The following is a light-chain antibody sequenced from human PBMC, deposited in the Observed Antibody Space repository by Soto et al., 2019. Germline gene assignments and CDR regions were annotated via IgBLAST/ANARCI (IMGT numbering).Light chain of an antibody. J-gene: IGKJ2*01. CDR2: GAS. V-gene: IGKV3-20*01. Sequence: EIVLTQSPGTLSLSPGERATLSCRASQSVTNNYLAWYQQKPGQAPRLLIYGASSSATGIPDWFSGSGSETDFTLTISRLEPEDFAVYYCQQYGSSPETFGQGTKLEIK. CDR3: QQYGSSPET. CDR1: QSVTNNY.